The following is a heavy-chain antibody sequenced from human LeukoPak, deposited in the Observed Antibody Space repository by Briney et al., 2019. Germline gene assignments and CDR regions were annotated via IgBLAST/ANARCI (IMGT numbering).Heavy chain of an antibody. CDR3: ASLYSRRWYDFDY. V-gene: IGHV3-48*03. Sequence: PGGSLRLSCAASGFTFSSYEINWVRQAPGKGLEWVSYIISSGSTIYYADSWKGRFTISRDNAKNSLYLQMTSLRAEDTAVYYCASLYSRRWYDFDYWGQGTLVTVSS. D-gene: IGHD6-19*01. J-gene: IGHJ4*02. CDR2: IISSGSTI. CDR1: GFTFSSYE.